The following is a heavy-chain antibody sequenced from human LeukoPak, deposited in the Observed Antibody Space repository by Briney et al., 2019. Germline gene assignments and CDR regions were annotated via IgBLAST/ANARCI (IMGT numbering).Heavy chain of an antibody. D-gene: IGHD3-22*01. CDR1: GGSISSYH. Sequence: SETLSLTCTVSGGSISSYHWTWIRQPPGKGLEWIGYINDSGSTNYNPSLKSRVTISGDTSKNQFSLKLSSVTAADTAVFYCARGASYDTDAFDIWGQGTMVTVSS. CDR3: ARGASYDTDAFDI. J-gene: IGHJ3*02. V-gene: IGHV4-59*01. CDR2: INDSGST.